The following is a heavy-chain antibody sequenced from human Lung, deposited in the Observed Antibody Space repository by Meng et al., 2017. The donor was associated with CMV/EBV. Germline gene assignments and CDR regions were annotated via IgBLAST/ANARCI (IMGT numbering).Heavy chain of an antibody. Sequence: GSLRLXXTVSDYSISSGHYWGWIRQPPGKGLEWIGSVSHSGSPYYNPSLMRRATTSFDTSKNQFSLKLRSVTAADTAVYYCAREMATIYWWGNAMDVWGRGXTVTVSS. CDR2: VSHSGSP. J-gene: IGHJ6*02. CDR1: DYSISSGHY. D-gene: IGHD5-24*01. V-gene: IGHV4-38-2*02. CDR3: AREMATIYWWGNAMDV.